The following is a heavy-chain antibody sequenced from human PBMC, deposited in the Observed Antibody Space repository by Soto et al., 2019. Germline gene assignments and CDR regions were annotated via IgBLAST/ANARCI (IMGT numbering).Heavy chain of an antibody. CDR1: GFPFSFYV. Sequence: PGESLRLCCSVSGFPFSFYVFHWVRQSPGKGLEWLGVIVSDGSAIYHADSLEGRFFISRDNSKDILYLQMNSLRVEDTAVYYCARDDAFDNENGFDMWGQGTMVTVSS. D-gene: IGHD3-3*02. J-gene: IGHJ3*02. CDR2: IVSDGSAI. CDR3: ARDDAFDNENGFDM. V-gene: IGHV3-33*01.